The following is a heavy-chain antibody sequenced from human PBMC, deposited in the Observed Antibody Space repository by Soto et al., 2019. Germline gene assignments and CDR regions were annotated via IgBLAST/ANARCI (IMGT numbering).Heavy chain of an antibody. D-gene: IGHD3-22*01. CDR3: ARHMYYYDSSGPFDY. Sequence: SETLSLTCTVSGGSISSYYWSWIRQPPGKGLEWIGYIYYSGSTNYNPSLKSRVTISVDTSKNQFSLKLSSVTAADTAVYYCARHMYYYDSSGPFDYWGQGTLVTVSS. V-gene: IGHV4-59*08. J-gene: IGHJ4*02. CDR2: IYYSGST. CDR1: GGSISSYY.